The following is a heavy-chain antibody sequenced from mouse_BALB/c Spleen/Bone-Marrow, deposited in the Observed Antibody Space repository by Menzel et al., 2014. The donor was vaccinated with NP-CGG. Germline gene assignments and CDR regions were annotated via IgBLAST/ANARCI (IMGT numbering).Heavy chain of an antibody. CDR2: IYPGDGDT. J-gene: IGHJ2*01. V-gene: IGHV1-80*01. D-gene: IGHD3-1*01. Sequence: VKLMESGAELVRPGSPVKISCKASGYAFSTYWMNWVKQRPGQGLEWIGQIYPGDGDTNYNGKFKGKATLTADRSSSTASMQLSSLTSEDSAVYFCARVGFSFDYWGQGTTLTVSS. CDR1: GYAFSTYW. CDR3: ARVGFSFDY.